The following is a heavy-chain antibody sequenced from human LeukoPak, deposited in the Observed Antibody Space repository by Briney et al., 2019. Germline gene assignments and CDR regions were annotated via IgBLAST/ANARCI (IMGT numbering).Heavy chain of an antibody. CDR3: ARNYYYDSSGYYSEARYYYGMDV. D-gene: IGHD3-22*01. Sequence: SETLSHTCAVYGGSFSGYYWSWIRQPPGKGLEWIGEINHSGSTNYNPSLKSRVTISVDTSKNQFSLKLSSVTAADTAVYYCARNYYYDSSGYYSEARYYYGMDVWGQGTTVTVSS. J-gene: IGHJ6*02. CDR1: GGSFSGYY. V-gene: IGHV4-34*01. CDR2: INHSGST.